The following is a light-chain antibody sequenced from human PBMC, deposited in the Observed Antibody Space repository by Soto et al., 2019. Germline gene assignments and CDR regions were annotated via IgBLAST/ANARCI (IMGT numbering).Light chain of an antibody. CDR2: AAS. J-gene: IGKJ1*01. V-gene: IGKV1-9*01. Sequence: DIQLTQSPSFLTASVGDRVTITCRASQGISSYLAWYQQKPGKAPNLLIYAASTLQSGVPSRFSGSGSGTEFTLTISSLQPEDLATYYCQQLNNYPPWTFGQGTKVEI. CDR3: QQLNNYPPWT. CDR1: QGISSY.